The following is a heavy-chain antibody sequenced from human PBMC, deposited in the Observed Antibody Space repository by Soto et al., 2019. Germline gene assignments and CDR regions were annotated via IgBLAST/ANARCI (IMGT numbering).Heavy chain of an antibody. V-gene: IGHV4-34*01. CDR3: ARVGRYDFSCYYYMDV. Sequence: QVQLQQWGAGLLKPSETLSLTCAVYGGSFSGYYWSWIRQPPGKGLEWIGEINHSGSTNYNPSLKSRVTISVDTSKNQFSLKLSSVTAADTAVYYCARVGRYDFSCYYYMDVWGKGTTVTVSS. D-gene: IGHD3-3*01. CDR1: GGSFSGYY. J-gene: IGHJ6*03. CDR2: INHSGST.